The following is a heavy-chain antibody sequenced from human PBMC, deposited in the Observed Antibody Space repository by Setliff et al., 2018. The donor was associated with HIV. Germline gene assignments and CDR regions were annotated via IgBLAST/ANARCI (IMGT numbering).Heavy chain of an antibody. D-gene: IGHD5-18*01. CDR2: INHNSGGG. J-gene: IGHJ4*02. CDR1: GYTFTGHD. CDR3: AREGFGNTGDLAMAVLDY. Sequence: ASVKVSCKASGYTFTGHDLHWVRQAPGQGLEWMGWINHNSGGGNYAQKFQGRVTMTRDTSISTAYMELNRLTTDDTAVYFCAREGFGNTGDLAMAVLDYWGQGTLVTVSS. V-gene: IGHV1-2*02.